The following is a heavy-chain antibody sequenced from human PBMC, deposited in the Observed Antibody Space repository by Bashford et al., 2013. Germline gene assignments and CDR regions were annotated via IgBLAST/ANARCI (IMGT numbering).Heavy chain of an antibody. J-gene: IGHJ6*02. CDR2: VVSSGHVM. Sequence: VRQAPGRGLEWIAHVVSSGHVMSDAASVSGRFISSRDNVKNSVYLQMNNLRDEDTAVYYCARDREIAISNGMDVWGQGTTVTVSS. V-gene: IGHV3-48*02. D-gene: IGHD2-21*01. CDR3: ARDREIAISNGMDV.